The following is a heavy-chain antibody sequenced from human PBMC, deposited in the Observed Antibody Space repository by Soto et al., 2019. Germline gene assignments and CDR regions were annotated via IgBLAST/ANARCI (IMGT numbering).Heavy chain of an antibody. D-gene: IGHD6-19*01. CDR3: ARLSGWYRDDVDY. Sequence: ASVQVACKASGYTFAGYYRRWVRQAPGQGLEWMGIINPNGGSTSYAQKFQGRVTVTRDTSTSTVYMELSSLGSEDTAVYYCARLSGWYRDDVDYWGQGTLVTVSS. CDR1: GYTFAGYY. CDR2: INPNGGST. V-gene: IGHV1-46*01. J-gene: IGHJ4*02.